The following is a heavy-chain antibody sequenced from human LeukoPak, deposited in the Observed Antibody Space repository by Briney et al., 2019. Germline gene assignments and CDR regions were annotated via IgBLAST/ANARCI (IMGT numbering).Heavy chain of an antibody. D-gene: IGHD6-25*01. CDR3: ARVSAAGPYYMDV. Sequence: SQTPSLTCTVSGGSISSGGYYWSWIRQHPGKGLEWIGYIYYSGSTYYNLSLKSRVTISVDTSKNQFSLKLSSVTAADTAVYYCARVSAAGPYYMDVWGKGTTVTVSS. J-gene: IGHJ6*03. CDR1: GGSISSGGYY. CDR2: IYYSGST. V-gene: IGHV4-31*03.